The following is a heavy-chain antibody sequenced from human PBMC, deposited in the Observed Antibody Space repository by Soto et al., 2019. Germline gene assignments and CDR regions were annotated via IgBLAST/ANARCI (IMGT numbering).Heavy chain of an antibody. V-gene: IGHV3-15*01. Sequence: GGSLRLSCAASGFTFSNAWMSWVRQASGKGLEWVGRIKSKTDGGTTDYAAPVKGRFTISRDDSKNTLYLQMNSLKTEDTAVYYCSTCLPRIVLMVYGGDAFDIWGQGTMVTVSS. CDR3: STCLPRIVLMVYGGDAFDI. CDR2: IKSKTDGGTT. D-gene: IGHD2-8*01. J-gene: IGHJ3*02. CDR1: GFTFSNAW.